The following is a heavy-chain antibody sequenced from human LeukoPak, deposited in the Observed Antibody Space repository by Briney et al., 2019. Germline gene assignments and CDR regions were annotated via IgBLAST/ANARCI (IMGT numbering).Heavy chain of an antibody. CDR1: GFTFNNYA. Sequence: GGSLRLSCAASGFTFNNYAMTWVRQAPGKGLEWVSLISGSGDSTYYVDSVKGRFTISRDNAKNTLYLQMNSLRAEDTAVYYCARGMRYYDFWSGFEDYYGMDVWGQGTTVTVSS. CDR3: ARGMRYYDFWSGFEDYYGMDV. D-gene: IGHD3-3*01. CDR2: ISGSGDST. V-gene: IGHV3-23*01. J-gene: IGHJ6*02.